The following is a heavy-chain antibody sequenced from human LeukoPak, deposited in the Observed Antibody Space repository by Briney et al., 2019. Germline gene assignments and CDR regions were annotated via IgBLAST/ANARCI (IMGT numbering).Heavy chain of an antibody. D-gene: IGHD3-10*01. CDR3: AREGYYGSGSYVGY. J-gene: IGHJ4*02. CDR2: INPDSGGT. Sequence: ASVKVSCKASGYTFTGYYMHWVRQAPGQGLEWMGWINPDSGGTNYAQKFQGRVTMTRDTSISTAYMELSRLRSDDTAVYYCAREGYYGSGSYVGYWGQGTLVTVSS. CDR1: GYTFTGYY. V-gene: IGHV1-2*02.